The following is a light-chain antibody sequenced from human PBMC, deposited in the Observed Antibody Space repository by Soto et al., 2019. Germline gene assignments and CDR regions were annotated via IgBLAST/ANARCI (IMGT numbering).Light chain of an antibody. V-gene: IGKV3-20*01. J-gene: IGKJ1*01. CDR1: QSVSNNY. CDR2: GAS. Sequence: EIVLTQSTGTLSLSPGERATLSCRASQSVSNNYLAWYQQKPGQAPRLLIYGASNRATVIPDRFSGSGSGTDFTLTISRLEPEDFAVYYYQQYGSSGTFGQGTKVEIK. CDR3: QQYGSSGT.